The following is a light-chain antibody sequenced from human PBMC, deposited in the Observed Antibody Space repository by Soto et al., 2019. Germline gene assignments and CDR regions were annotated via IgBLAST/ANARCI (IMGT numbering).Light chain of an antibody. Sequence: EIVMTQSPATLSVSPGERATVSCRASQTVSSSLAWYQQKPGQAPRLLIHGASTRATGVPARFSGSGSGTEFTLTISSLQSEDFAVYYCQQYHNWPPQYTFGQGTKLQMK. CDR1: QTVSSS. CDR2: GAS. CDR3: QQYHNWPPQYT. V-gene: IGKV3-15*01. J-gene: IGKJ2*01.